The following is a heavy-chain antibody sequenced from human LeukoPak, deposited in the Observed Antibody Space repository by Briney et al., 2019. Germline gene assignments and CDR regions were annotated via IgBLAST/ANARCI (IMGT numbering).Heavy chain of an antibody. J-gene: IGHJ3*02. CDR1: GGSINNYW. Sequence: PSETLSLTCSVSGGSINNYWWSWIRQPPGKGLEWIGYIYTSGSTNYNPSLESRVTISVDTSKNQFSLDLSSVTAADTAVYYCARQKCTSTSCLTKNAFDIWGQGTMVTVSS. D-gene: IGHD2-2*01. V-gene: IGHV4-4*09. CDR2: IYTSGST. CDR3: ARQKCTSTSCLTKNAFDI.